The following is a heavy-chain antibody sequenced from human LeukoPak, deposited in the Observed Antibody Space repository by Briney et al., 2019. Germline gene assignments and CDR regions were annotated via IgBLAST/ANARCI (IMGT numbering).Heavy chain of an antibody. CDR1: GFTFSSYA. J-gene: IGHJ4*02. D-gene: IGHD6-19*01. CDR3: AKEGSSAWYGDPLDY. Sequence: GGSLRLSCAASGFTFSSYAMSSVRQAPGKGLEWVSAISHSGGNTYYADSVKGRFTISRDNSKSTLYLQMNSLRAEDTAVYYCAKEGSSAWYGDPLDYWGQGTLVTVSS. CDR2: ISHSGGNT. V-gene: IGHV3-23*01.